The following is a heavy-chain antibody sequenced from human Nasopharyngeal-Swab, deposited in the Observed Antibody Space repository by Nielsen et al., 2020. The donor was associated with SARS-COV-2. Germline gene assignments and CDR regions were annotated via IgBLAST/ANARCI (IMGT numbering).Heavy chain of an antibody. CDR2: IYYSGST. V-gene: IGHV4-39*01. Sequence: SETLSLTCTVSGGSISSSSYYWGWIRQPPGKGLEWIGSIYYSGSTYYNPSLKSRVTISVDTSKNQFSLKLSSVTAADTAVYYCARQEYLNWFDPGAREPWSPSPQ. D-gene: IGHD6-6*01. CDR1: GGSISSSSYY. CDR3: ARQEYLNWFDP. J-gene: IGHJ5*02.